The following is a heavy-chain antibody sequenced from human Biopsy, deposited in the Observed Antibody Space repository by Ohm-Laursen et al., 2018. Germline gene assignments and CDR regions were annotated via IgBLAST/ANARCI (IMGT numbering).Heavy chain of an antibody. V-gene: IGHV4-59*08. CDR3: ARLSLYNGSYYWGY. D-gene: IGHD1-26*01. CDR1: GGSTSLYY. J-gene: IGHJ4*02. CDR2: IYYTGNT. Sequence: TLSFTCIVSGGSTSLYYWGWIRQPPGKRLEYLGNIYYTGNTNYNPSLKSRATISIDTSKSEFSLNLTSVTATDTAVYYCARLSLYNGSYYWGYWGQGTLVTVSS.